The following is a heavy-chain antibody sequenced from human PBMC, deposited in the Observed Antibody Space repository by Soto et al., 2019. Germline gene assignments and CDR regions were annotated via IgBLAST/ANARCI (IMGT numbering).Heavy chain of an antibody. D-gene: IGHD3-16*01. CDR1: GYTFTTYG. CDR2: ISTYNDNI. CDR3: ARLGELDWFDS. J-gene: IGHJ5*01. V-gene: IGHV1-18*01. Sequence: ASVKVSCKASGYTFTTYGISWVRQAPGQGPEWMGWISTYNDNINYAPKLQGRVTLTTDTSTSTAYMELRSLRSDDTAVYYCARLGELDWFDSWGQGTLVTVSS.